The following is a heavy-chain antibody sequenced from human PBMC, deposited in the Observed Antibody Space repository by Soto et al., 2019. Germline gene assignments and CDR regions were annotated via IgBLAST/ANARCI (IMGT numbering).Heavy chain of an antibody. CDR2: IDGGGGDT. J-gene: IGHJ4*02. Sequence: EVRLLESGGGLVQPRGSLRLSCAASGFTFSSYAMGWVRQAPGKGLEWVSGIDGGGGDTSFADSVKGRFTISRDNSENTLYLHMNSLRAEDTARYYCAKEIVAAAYVETSPFDFWGQGTLVTVSS. CDR1: GFTFSSYA. V-gene: IGHV3-23*01. D-gene: IGHD2-15*01. CDR3: AKEIVAAAYVETSPFDF.